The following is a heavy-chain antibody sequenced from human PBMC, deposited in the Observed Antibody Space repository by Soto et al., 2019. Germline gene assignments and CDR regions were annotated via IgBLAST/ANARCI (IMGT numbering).Heavy chain of an antibody. J-gene: IGHJ4*02. D-gene: IGHD3-3*01. CDR1: GGSISSSSYY. CDR2: IYYSGST. Sequence: SETLSLTCTVSGGSISSSSYYWGWIRQPPGKGLEWIGSIYYSGSTYYNPSLKSRVTISVDTSKNQFSLKLSSVTAADTAVYYCARTRITIFGVVMGNPFDYWGQETLVTVS. V-gene: IGHV4-39*01. CDR3: ARTRITIFGVVMGNPFDY.